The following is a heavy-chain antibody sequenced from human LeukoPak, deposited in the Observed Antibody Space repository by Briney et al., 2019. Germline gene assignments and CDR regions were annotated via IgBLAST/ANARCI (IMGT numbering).Heavy chain of an antibody. D-gene: IGHD3-22*01. J-gene: IGHJ4*02. CDR2: IYQSGST. CDR3: ARGSNYYYDSSGYYYGQGFFFDY. CDR1: GGSISSGGYS. Sequence: SETLSLTCAVSGGSISSGGYSWNWIRQSPGKGLEWIGYIYQSGSTYYNPSLKSRVTISLDRSKNQFSLKLTSVPAADTAVYYCARGSNYYYDSSGYYYGQGFFFDYWGQGTLVTVSS. V-gene: IGHV4-30-2*06.